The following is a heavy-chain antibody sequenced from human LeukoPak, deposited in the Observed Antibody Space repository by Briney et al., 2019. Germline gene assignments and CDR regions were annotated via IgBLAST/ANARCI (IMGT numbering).Heavy chain of an antibody. Sequence: ASVKVSCKASGYTFTGYCMHWVRQAPGQGLEWMGWINPNSGGTNYAQKFQGRVTMTRDTSISTAYMELSRLRSDDTAVYYCARAARYFDWLYYGYWGQGTLVTVSS. CDR2: INPNSGGT. CDR1: GYTFTGYC. J-gene: IGHJ4*02. CDR3: ARAARYFDWLYYGY. V-gene: IGHV1-2*02. D-gene: IGHD3-9*01.